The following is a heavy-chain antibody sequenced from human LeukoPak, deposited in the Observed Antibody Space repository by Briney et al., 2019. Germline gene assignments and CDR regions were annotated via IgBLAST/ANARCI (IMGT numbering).Heavy chain of an antibody. CDR1: GYTFSSYD. D-gene: IGHD5-12*01. Sequence: GASVKVSCKASGYTFSSYDINCVRQATGQGREWMGWMNLNSGHTGFAQKFQGRVTLTWDTYIRTAYMELSSLTSEDTAVYYCARNIVATTNYDYWGQGTLVTVSS. J-gene: IGHJ4*02. CDR3: ARNIVATTNYDY. V-gene: IGHV1-8*01. CDR2: MNLNSGHT.